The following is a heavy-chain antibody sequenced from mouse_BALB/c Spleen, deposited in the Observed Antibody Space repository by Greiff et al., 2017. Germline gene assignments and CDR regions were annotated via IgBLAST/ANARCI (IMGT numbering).Heavy chain of an antibody. CDR2: IRLKSNNYAT. CDR1: GFTFSNYW. D-gene: IGHD1-1*01. CDR3: TRERTHYYGSSYVDY. J-gene: IGHJ2*01. V-gene: IGHV6-6*02. Sequence: EVKLVESGGGLVQPGGSMKLSCVASGFTFSNYWMNWVRQSPEKGLEWVAEIRLKSNNYATHYAESVKGRFTISRDDSKSSVYLQMNNLRAEDTGIYYCTRERTHYYGSSYVDYWGQGTTLTVSS.